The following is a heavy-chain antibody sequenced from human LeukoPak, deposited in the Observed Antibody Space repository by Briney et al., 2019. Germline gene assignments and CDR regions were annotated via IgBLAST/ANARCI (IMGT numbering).Heavy chain of an antibody. J-gene: IGHJ5*02. CDR3: ARDRLHPPDWFDP. V-gene: IGHV1-2*02. CDR1: GYTFTGYY. CDR2: INPNSGGT. Sequence: ASVKVSCKASGYTFTGYYMHWVRQAPGQGLEWMGWINPNSGGTNHAQKFQGRVTMTRDTSISTAYMELSRLRSDDTAVYYCARDRLHPPDWFDPWGQGTLVTVSS.